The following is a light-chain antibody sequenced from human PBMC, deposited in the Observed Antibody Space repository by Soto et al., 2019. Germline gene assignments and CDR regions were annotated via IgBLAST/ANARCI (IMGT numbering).Light chain of an antibody. CDR2: DAS. J-gene: IGKJ1*01. CDR1: QDITNS. Sequence: DIQMTQSPSSLSASEGDRVTITCQASQDITNSLNWYQQKPGKAPKLLIYDASSLESGVPSRFSGSGSGTEFTLTISSLQPDDFATYYCQQYNSYWTVGQGTKVDIK. CDR3: QQYNSYWT. V-gene: IGKV1-5*01.